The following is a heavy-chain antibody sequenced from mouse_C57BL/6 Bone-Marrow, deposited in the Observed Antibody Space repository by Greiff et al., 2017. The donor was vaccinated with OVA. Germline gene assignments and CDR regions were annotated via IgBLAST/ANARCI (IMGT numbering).Heavy chain of an antibody. D-gene: IGHD2-1*01. J-gene: IGHJ2*01. CDR3: ASGGYYGNYLY. CDR2: IYPGGGYT. V-gene: IGHV1-63*01. CDR1: GYTFTNYW. Sequence: VKVVESGAELVRPGTSVKMSCKASGYTFTNYWIGWAKQRPGHGLEWIGDIYPGGGYTNYNEKFKGKATLTADKSSSTAYMQFSSLTSEDSAIYYCASGGYYGNYLYWGQGTTLTVSS.